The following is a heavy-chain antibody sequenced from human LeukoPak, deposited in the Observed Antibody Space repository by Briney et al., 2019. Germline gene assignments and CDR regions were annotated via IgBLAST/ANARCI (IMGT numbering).Heavy chain of an antibody. V-gene: IGHV3-13*01. Sequence: GGSLRLSCAASGFTFSSYEMNWVRQAPGKGLEWVSGIGTAGDIYYPGSVKGRFTISRENAKNSLYLQMNSLSPGYAAVYYCARYRGRYYMDVWGKGTTVTISS. CDR2: IGTAGDI. CDR3: ARYRGRYYMDV. D-gene: IGHD6-25*01. CDR1: GFTFSSYE. J-gene: IGHJ6*03.